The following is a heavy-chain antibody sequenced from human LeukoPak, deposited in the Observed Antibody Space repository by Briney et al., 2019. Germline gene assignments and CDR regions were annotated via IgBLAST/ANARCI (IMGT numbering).Heavy chain of an antibody. CDR3: ANNWAGDSGY. V-gene: IGHV1-2*02. Sequence: ASVTVSCKASGYTFTGYYIHWVRQAPGRGLEWMGWINPNSGDTKYAQRFQGRVTMTRGTSISTAYMELSRLRSDDTAIYYCANNWAGDSGYWGQGTLVTVSS. D-gene: IGHD4-17*01. CDR2: INPNSGDT. J-gene: IGHJ4*02. CDR1: GYTFTGYY.